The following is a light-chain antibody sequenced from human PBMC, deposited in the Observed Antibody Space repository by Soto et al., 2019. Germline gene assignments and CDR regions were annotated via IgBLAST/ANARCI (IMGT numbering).Light chain of an antibody. J-gene: IGKJ3*01. CDR3: QQYGSYPFT. Sequence: DIQMTQSPSTLSASVGDRVTITCRASQSISNWLAWYQQKPGKAPKLLVYMASTLEGGVPSRFSGSASGTEFTLTISSLQPGDFATYFCQQYGSYPFTFGPGTKVDIK. CDR2: MAS. CDR1: QSISNW. V-gene: IGKV1-5*03.